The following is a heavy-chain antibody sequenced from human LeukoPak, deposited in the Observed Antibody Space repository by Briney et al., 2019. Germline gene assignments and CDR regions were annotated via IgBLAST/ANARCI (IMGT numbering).Heavy chain of an antibody. V-gene: IGHV3-11*04. D-gene: IGHD2-15*01. CDR3: ARDPVSYCSASSCLNWFDP. J-gene: IGHJ5*02. CDR2: ISNSGNTI. CDR1: GFTFSDHY. Sequence: GGSLRLSCAASGFTFSDHYMNWIRQAPGKGLEWVSHISNSGNTINYADSVKGRFTISRDNAKNSLYLQMNSLRAEDTAVYYCARDPVSYCSASSCLNWFDPWGQGTLVTVSS.